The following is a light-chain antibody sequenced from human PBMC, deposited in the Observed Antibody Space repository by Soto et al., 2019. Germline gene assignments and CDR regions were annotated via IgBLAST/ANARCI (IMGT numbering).Light chain of an antibody. CDR2: DVS. J-gene: IGLJ1*01. CDR3: SSYTSSSTL. Sequence: QSALTQPASVSGSPGQSITISCTGTNSDVGGYNYVSWYQQHPGKAPKLMIYDVSNRPSGVSNRFSGSKSGNTASLTISGLQAEDEADYYCSSYTSSSTLFGTGTKLTVL. V-gene: IGLV2-14*01. CDR1: NSDVGGYNY.